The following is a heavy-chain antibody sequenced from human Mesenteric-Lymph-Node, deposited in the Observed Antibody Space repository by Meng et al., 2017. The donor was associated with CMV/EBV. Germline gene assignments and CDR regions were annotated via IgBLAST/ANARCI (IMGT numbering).Heavy chain of an antibody. Sequence: VSGGSISSNSYYWGWIRQPPGKGLEWIGSIYYSGSTYYNPSLKSRVTISVDTSKNQFSLKLSSVTAADTAVYYCARDTVTHGHWFDPWGQGTLVTVSS. J-gene: IGHJ5*02. CDR2: IYYSGST. CDR3: ARDTVTHGHWFDP. V-gene: IGHV4-39*07. CDR1: GGSISSNSYY. D-gene: IGHD4-11*01.